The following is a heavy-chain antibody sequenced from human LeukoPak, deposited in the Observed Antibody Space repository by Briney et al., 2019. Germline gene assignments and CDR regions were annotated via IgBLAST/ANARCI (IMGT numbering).Heavy chain of an antibody. Sequence: GGSLRLSCAASGFTFSTYGMSWVHQAPGKGLQRVSGITASGDGTYYADSVKGRFTISRDNSNNTLYLQMNSLRAEDTAVYYCARDCYSSGWYGRVYWGQGTLVTVSS. D-gene: IGHD6-19*01. CDR2: ITASGDGT. V-gene: IGHV3-23*01. CDR3: ARDCYSSGWYGRVY. J-gene: IGHJ4*02. CDR1: GFTFSTYG.